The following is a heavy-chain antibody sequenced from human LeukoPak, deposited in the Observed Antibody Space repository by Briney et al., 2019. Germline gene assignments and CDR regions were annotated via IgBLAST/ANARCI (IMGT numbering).Heavy chain of an antibody. CDR2: INSDGDST. CDR1: GFTFRSYW. CDR3: ASPYSGSYYGFDY. V-gene: IGHV3-74*01. J-gene: IGHJ4*02. D-gene: IGHD1-26*01. Sequence: PGGSLRLSCAASGFTFRSYWMHWVRQAPGNGLVWVSRINSDGDSTSYADSVKGRFTFSRDKAKNTLYLQMNSLSAADTAMYYCASPYSGSYYGFDYWGQGTLVTVSS.